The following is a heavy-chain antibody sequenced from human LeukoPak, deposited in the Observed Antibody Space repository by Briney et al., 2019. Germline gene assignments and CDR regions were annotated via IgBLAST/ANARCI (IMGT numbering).Heavy chain of an antibody. D-gene: IGHD2-2*01. Sequence: GASVKVSCKASGYTFTSYGISWVRQAPGQGLEWMGWISAYNGNTNYAQKLQGRVTMTTDTSTSTAYMELRSLRSDDTAVYYCAGEGYCSSTSCYWFDPWGQGTLVTVSS. CDR2: ISAYNGNT. CDR1: GYTFTSYG. CDR3: AGEGYCSSTSCYWFDP. J-gene: IGHJ5*02. V-gene: IGHV1-18*04.